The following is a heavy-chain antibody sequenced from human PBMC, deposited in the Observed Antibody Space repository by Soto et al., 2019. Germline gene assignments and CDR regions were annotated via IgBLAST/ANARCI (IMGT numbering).Heavy chain of an antibody. J-gene: IGHJ6*03. D-gene: IGHD2-2*01. CDR3: ARHRSPAASHYYYYYMDV. CDR2: IYYSGST. CDR1: GGSISSSSYY. Sequence: SETLSVTCTVSGGSISSSSYYWGWIRQPPGKGLEWIGSIYYSGSTYYNPSLKSRVTISVDTSKNQFSLKLSSVTAADTAVYYCARHRSPAASHYYYYYMDVWGKGTTVTVSS. V-gene: IGHV4-39*01.